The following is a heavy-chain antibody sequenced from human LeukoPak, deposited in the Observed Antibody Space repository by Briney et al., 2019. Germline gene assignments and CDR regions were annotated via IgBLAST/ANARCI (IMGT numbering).Heavy chain of an antibody. CDR3: ARVGGSSSPLSAFDI. Sequence: SETLSLTCTVSGGSVSDYYWSWIRQPAGKGLELIGRIYTSGSTNYNPSLKGRVTISVDKSKNQFSLKLNSVTAADTAVYYCARVGGSSSPLSAFDIWGPGTMVTVSS. CDR2: IYTSGST. CDR1: GGSVSDYY. D-gene: IGHD2-15*01. J-gene: IGHJ3*02. V-gene: IGHV4-4*07.